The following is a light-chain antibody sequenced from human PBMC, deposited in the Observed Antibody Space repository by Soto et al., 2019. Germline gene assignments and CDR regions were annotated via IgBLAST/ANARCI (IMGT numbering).Light chain of an antibody. CDR3: QQYSSHWK. V-gene: IGKV1-5*01. J-gene: IGKJ1*01. CDR2: DAS. CDR1: QSISRW. Sequence: DIHMTHAPDSLSNSLFHLVTITFRASQSISRWLAWYQEKPGKAPKVLIYDASNLESAVPSRFSGSGSGTEFTLTISRLQPDDFATYYCQQYSSHWKFGQGTKVDI.